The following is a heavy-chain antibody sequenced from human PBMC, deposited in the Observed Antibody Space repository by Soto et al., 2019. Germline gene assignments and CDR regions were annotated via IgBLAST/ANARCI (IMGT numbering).Heavy chain of an antibody. CDR2: ISGSGGST. D-gene: IGHD3-9*01. V-gene: IGHV3-23*01. Sequence: PGGSVRLSCAASGFTFSSYAMSWVRQAPGKGLEWVSAISGSGGSTYYADSVKGRFTISRDNSKNTLYLQMNSLRAEDTAVYYCAKDGGSLRYFDWLRYFDYWGQGTLVTVSS. CDR1: GFTFSSYA. CDR3: AKDGGSLRYFDWLRYFDY. J-gene: IGHJ4*02.